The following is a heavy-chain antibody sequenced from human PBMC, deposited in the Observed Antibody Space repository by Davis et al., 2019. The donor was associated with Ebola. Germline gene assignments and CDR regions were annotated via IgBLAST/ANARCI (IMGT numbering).Heavy chain of an antibody. V-gene: IGHV1-18*01. D-gene: IGHD2-15*01. CDR1: GYTFTSYG. J-gene: IGHJ6*02. Sequence: AASVKVSCKASGYTFTSYGISWVRQAPGQGPEWMGWISAYNGNTNYAQKLQGRVTMTTDTSTSTAYMELRSLRSDDTAVYYCARSRLVVNYYYYGMDVWGQGTTVTVSS. CDR3: ARSRLVVNYYYYGMDV. CDR2: ISAYNGNT.